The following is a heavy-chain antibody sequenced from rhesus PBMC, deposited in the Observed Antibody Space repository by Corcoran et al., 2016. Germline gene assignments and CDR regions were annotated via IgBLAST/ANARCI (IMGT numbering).Heavy chain of an antibody. J-gene: IGHJ4*01. Sequence: QVQLQESGPGLVKPSETLSLTCAVSGGSFSSYWWSWIRQPPGKGLEWIGEINGNSGSTNYNPSLKSLVTILKDASKNQFSLKLSSVTAADTAVYYCARYRGWNNVDYWGQGVLVTVSS. CDR3: ARYRGWNNVDY. CDR2: INGNSGST. V-gene: IGHV4-80*01. D-gene: IGHD1-20*01. CDR1: GGSFSSYW.